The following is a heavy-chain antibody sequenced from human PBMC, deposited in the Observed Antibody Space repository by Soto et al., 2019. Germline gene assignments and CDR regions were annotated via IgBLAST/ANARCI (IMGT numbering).Heavy chain of an antibody. J-gene: IGHJ4*02. CDR3: ARTGGGMSARPLEY. CDR2: VSAYNGNK. D-gene: IGHD6-6*01. CDR1: GYTFIGYY. Sequence: ASVKVSCKASGYTFIGYYIHWVRQAPGQGLEWMAWVSAYNGNKKYAQKFQDRITMTIDTSTSTVSMEFRSLTPDDTAIYYCARTGGGMSARPLEYWGQGTLVTVSS. V-gene: IGHV1-18*01.